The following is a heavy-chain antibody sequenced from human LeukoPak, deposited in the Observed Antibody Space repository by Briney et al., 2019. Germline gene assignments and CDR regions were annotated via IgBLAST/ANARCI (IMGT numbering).Heavy chain of an antibody. D-gene: IGHD6-13*01. Sequence: ASVKVSCKASGYTFIGYYMHWVRQAPGQGLEWMGWINPNSGGTNYAQKFQGRVTMTRDTSISTAYMELSRLRSDDTAVYYCARAIAAAGTGGYYMDVWGKGTTVTVSS. CDR1: GYTFIGYY. CDR3: ARAIAAAGTGGYYMDV. V-gene: IGHV1-2*02. CDR2: INPNSGGT. J-gene: IGHJ6*03.